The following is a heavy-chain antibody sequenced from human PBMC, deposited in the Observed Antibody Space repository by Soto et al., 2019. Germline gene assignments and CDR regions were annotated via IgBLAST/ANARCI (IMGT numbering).Heavy chain of an antibody. Sequence: GGSLRLSCAASGFTFSDYYMSWIRQAPGKGLEWVSYISSSGSTIYYADSVKGRFTISRDNAKNSLYLQMNSLRAEDTAVYYCARRREVDPSKIVATTFIDYWGQGTLVTVSS. CDR1: GFTFSDYY. CDR2: ISSSGSTI. V-gene: IGHV3-11*01. J-gene: IGHJ4*02. D-gene: IGHD5-12*01. CDR3: ARRREVDPSKIVATTFIDY.